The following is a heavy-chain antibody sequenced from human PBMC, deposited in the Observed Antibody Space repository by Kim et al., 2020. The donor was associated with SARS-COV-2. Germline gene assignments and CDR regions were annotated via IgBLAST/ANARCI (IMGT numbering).Heavy chain of an antibody. V-gene: IGHV3-15*01. CDR3: TTGVDGTMGLDY. D-gene: IGHD1-7*01. J-gene: IGHJ4*02. Sequence: DYAEPVKGRFTISRDDSKNTLYLQMNSLKTEDTAVYYCTTGVDGTMGLDYWGQGTLVTVSS.